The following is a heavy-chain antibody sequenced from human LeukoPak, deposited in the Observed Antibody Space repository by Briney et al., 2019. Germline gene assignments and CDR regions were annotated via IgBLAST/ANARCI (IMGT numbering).Heavy chain of an antibody. Sequence: SETLSLTCTVSGGSISSSSYYWGWIRQPPGKGLEWIGSIYYSGSTYYNPSLKSRVTISVDTSKNQFSLKLSSVTAAGTAVYYCAREASRRIIVVVPAADMDVWGKGTTVTVSS. CDR2: IYYSGST. CDR3: AREASRRIIVVVPAADMDV. CDR1: GGSISSSSYY. D-gene: IGHD2-2*01. V-gene: IGHV4-39*07. J-gene: IGHJ6*03.